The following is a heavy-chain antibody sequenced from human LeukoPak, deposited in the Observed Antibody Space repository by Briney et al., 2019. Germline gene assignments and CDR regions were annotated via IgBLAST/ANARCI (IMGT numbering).Heavy chain of an antibody. D-gene: IGHD3-10*01. Sequence: GGSLRLSCAASGFTFSSYAMNWVRKAPGKGLEGVSTFVGGGSGTYYADSVKGRFTVSRDNSKDTLYLQMNSLRADDTAVYYCAKTTDSGCPTRHGYFDYWGQGTLVTVSS. CDR3: AKTTDSGCPTRHGYFDY. CDR2: FVGGGSGT. V-gene: IGHV3-23*01. CDR1: GFTFSSYA. J-gene: IGHJ4*02.